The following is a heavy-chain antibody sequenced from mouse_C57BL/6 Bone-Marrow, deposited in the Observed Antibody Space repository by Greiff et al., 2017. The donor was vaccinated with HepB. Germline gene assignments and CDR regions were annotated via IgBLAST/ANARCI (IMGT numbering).Heavy chain of an antibody. CDR3: ARQTSTGTMDY. Sequence: EVKLMESGGGLVQPGGSLKLSCAASGFTFSDYYMYWVRQTPEKRLEWVAYISNGGGSTYYPDTVKGRFTISRDNAKNTLYLQMSRLKSEDTAMYYCARQTSTGTMDYWGQGTSVTVSS. V-gene: IGHV5-12*01. CDR2: ISNGGGST. D-gene: IGHD4-1*02. J-gene: IGHJ4*01. CDR1: GFTFSDYY.